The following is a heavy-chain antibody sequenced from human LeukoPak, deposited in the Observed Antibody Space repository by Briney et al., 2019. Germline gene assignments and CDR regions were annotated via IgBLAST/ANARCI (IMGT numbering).Heavy chain of an antibody. Sequence: PSETLSLTCTVSGVSISDYYWSWLRQPPGKGLEWIGYIYYSGNTNYNPSLKSRVTISVDTSKNQFSVKLSSVTAADTAVYYCASHLPGGATTGMNVWGQGTTVTVSS. D-gene: IGHD1-14*01. CDR1: GVSISDYY. V-gene: IGHV4-59*08. J-gene: IGHJ6*02. CDR3: ASHLPGGATTGMNV. CDR2: IYYSGNT.